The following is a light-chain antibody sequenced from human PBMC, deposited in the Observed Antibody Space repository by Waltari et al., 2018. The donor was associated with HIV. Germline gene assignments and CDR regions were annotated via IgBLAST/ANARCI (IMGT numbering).Light chain of an antibody. J-gene: IGLJ3*02. Sequence: QSALTQPHSASGSPGQSVTIPCTGTSSDVGSYTYVSWYQQYPGKAPNLIIYEVSKRPSGVPDRFSGSKSGNTASLTVSGLQAEDEADYYCSSYAGDNNLLFGGGTKLTVL. CDR3: SSYAGDNNLL. CDR1: SSDVGSYTY. CDR2: EVS. V-gene: IGLV2-8*01.